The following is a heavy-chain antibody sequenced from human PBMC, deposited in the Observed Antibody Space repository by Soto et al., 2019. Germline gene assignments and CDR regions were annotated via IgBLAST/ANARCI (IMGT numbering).Heavy chain of an antibody. V-gene: IGHV1-3*01. D-gene: IGHD6-19*01. CDR1: GYTFTSYA. Sequence: ASVKVSCKASGYTFTSYAMHWVRQAPGQRLEWMGWINAGNGNTKYSQKFQGRVTITRDTSASTAYMELGSLRSEDTAVYYCARDQGAAVAGYYYFDYWGQGTLVTVSS. CDR2: INAGNGNT. J-gene: IGHJ4*02. CDR3: ARDQGAAVAGYYYFDY.